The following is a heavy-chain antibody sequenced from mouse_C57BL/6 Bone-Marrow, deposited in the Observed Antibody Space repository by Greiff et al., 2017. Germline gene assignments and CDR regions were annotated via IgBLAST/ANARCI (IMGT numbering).Heavy chain of an antibody. Sequence: VQLQQSGPELVKPGASVKMSCKASGYTFTDYNMHWVKQSHGKSLEWIGYINPNNGGTSYNQKFKGKATLTVNKSSSTAYMELRSLTSEDSAVYYCARPLYDYGYAMDYWGQGTSVTVSS. CDR3: ARPLYDYGYAMDY. J-gene: IGHJ4*01. CDR1: GYTFTDYN. D-gene: IGHD2-4*01. V-gene: IGHV1-22*01. CDR2: INPNNGGT.